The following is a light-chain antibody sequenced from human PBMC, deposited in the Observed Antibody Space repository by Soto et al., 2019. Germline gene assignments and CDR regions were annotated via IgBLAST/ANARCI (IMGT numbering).Light chain of an antibody. CDR2: DAS. CDR1: QSVNSW. CDR3: QQYNTYSRT. J-gene: IGKJ1*01. V-gene: IGKV1-5*01. Sequence: DIQMTQSPSTLSAAVGDRVTITCRASQSVNSWLAWYQQKPGKAPKLLIYDASSLEGGVPSRFSGSGSGTEFTLTVSRLQPDDFATYYCQQYNTYSRTFGQGTQVEI.